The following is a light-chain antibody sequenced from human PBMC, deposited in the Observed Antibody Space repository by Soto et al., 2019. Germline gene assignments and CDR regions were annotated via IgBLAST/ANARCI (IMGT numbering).Light chain of an antibody. V-gene: IGKV3-20*01. Sequence: IVLTQSPGTLSLSPGERATLSCRASQSVTSKYLAWFQQKPGQAPRLLLYDVSTRATGFPDRFSGSGSGTDFTLTISRLEPEDFAVYYCQLYGDSPTCGGGTKVEIK. CDR1: QSVTSKY. CDR3: QLYGDSPT. J-gene: IGKJ4*01. CDR2: DVS.